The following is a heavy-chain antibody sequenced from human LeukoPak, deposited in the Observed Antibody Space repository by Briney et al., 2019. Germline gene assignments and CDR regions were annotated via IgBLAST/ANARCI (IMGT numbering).Heavy chain of an antibody. Sequence: PGGSLRLSCAASGFTFSSYWMHWVRQAPGKGLVWVSRINSDGSSTTYADSVKGRFIISRDNAKNSLYLQMNSLRDEDTAMYYCTSLGGGPTVVGAFDMWGQGTMVTVSS. D-gene: IGHD4-23*01. CDR3: TSLGGGPTVVGAFDM. CDR2: INSDGSST. CDR1: GFTFSSYW. V-gene: IGHV3-74*01. J-gene: IGHJ3*02.